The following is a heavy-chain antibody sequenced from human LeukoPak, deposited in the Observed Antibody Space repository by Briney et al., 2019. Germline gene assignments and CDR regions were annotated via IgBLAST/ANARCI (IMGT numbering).Heavy chain of an antibody. J-gene: IGHJ4*02. CDR3: ARDAYYYDSSGYHDH. CDR2: IWYDGSNK. D-gene: IGHD3-22*01. V-gene: IGHV3-33*01. Sequence: GGSLRLSCAASGFTFSSYGMHWVRQAPGKGLEWVAVIWYDGSNKYYADSVKGRFTISRDNSKNTLYLQMNSLRAEDTAVYYCARDAYYYDSSGYHDHWGQGTLVTDSS. CDR1: GFTFSSYG.